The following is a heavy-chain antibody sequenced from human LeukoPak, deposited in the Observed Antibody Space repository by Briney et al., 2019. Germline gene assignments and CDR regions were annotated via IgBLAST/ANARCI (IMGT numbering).Heavy chain of an antibody. CDR2: INSDGSIT. J-gene: IGHJ5*02. CDR1: GFTFSSYW. Sequence: PGGSLRHSCAATGFTFSSYWMNWVRQARGKGLVWVSRINSDGSITTYADSVKGRFTISRDNAKNTLYLQINSLRAEDTAVYYCARERFDPWGQGTLVTVSS. CDR3: ARERFDP. V-gene: IGHV3-74*01.